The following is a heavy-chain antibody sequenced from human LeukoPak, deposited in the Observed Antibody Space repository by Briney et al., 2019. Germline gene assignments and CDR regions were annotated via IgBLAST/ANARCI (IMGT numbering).Heavy chain of an antibody. V-gene: IGHV3-30*04. CDR2: IPYDGSNK. Sequence: PGGSLRLSCAASGFTFSTYAMHWVRQAPGKGLEWVAVIPYDGSNKYYADSVKGRFTISRENSKNRLYLQMSSLRAEDTAVYYCARAEGYGGELDSWGQGTLVTVSS. J-gene: IGHJ4*02. CDR3: ARAEGYGGELDS. CDR1: GFTFSTYA. D-gene: IGHD4-23*01.